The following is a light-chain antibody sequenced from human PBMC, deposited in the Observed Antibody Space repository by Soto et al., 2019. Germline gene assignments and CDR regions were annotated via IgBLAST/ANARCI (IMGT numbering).Light chain of an antibody. CDR3: QQYHSWPPRT. CDR2: GAS. Sequence: TQSPATLSLSPGEGATLSWRASQSISSNLAWYQQIPGQAPRLLIYGASIRATGVPGRFSGGGSGTELTLTISSLQTEDFAVYYCQQYHSWPPRTFGQGTKVDIK. V-gene: IGKV3-15*01. CDR1: QSISSN. J-gene: IGKJ1*01.